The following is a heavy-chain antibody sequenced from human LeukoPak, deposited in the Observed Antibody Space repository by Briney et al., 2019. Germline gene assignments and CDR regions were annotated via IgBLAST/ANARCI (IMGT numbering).Heavy chain of an antibody. CDR2: IKQDGSET. Sequence: GGSLRLSCATSGFTFSSYWMSWVRQAPGKGLEWVANIKQDGSETDYVDSVKGRFTISRDNAKNSLYLQMNSLRAEDTAVCYCARARGSTRENYFDYWGQGTLVTVSS. J-gene: IGHJ4*02. CDR1: GFTFSSYW. D-gene: IGHD2-2*01. V-gene: IGHV3-7*01. CDR3: ARARGSTRENYFDY.